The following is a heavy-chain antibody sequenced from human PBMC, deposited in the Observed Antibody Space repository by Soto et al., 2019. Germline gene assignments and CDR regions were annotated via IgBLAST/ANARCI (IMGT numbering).Heavy chain of an antibody. CDR3: TRGLGGGSC. CDR2: INTDGSST. D-gene: IGHD2-15*01. Sequence: EVQLVESGGGLIQPGGSLRLSCAASGYTFSSYWMHWVRQAPGKGLVWVSRINTDGSSTSYADTVEGRFTISRDNAKNTLYQQMNSLRAEDTSVYYCTRGLGGGSCWGQGTLVTVSS. J-gene: IGHJ4*02. V-gene: IGHV3-74*01. CDR1: GYTFSSYW.